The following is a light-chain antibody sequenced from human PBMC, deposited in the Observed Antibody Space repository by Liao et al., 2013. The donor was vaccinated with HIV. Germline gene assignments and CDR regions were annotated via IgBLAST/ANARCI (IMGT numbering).Light chain of an antibody. Sequence: SYELTQPPSVSVAPGKTARITCGGNNIGSKSVHWYQQKPGQAPVLVISYDGDRPSGIPERFSGSSSGTTVTLTISGTQAMDEADYYCQAWDSSTTLYVFGTGTKVTVL. CDR1: NIGSKS. V-gene: IGLV3-21*01. CDR3: QAWDSSTTLYV. J-gene: IGLJ1*01. CDR2: YDG.